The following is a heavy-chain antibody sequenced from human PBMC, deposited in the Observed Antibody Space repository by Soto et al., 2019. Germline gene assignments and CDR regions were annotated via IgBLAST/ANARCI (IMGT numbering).Heavy chain of an antibody. V-gene: IGHV3-23*01. CDR1: GFTFSSYA. CDR2: ISGSGGST. CDR3: AKDGYDYVWGSYRYRGSFDY. J-gene: IGHJ4*02. Sequence: EVQLLESGGGLVQPGGSLRLSCAASGFTFSSYAMSWVRQAPGKGLEWVSAISGSGGSTYYADSVKGRSTISRDNSKNTLYLKMNSLRAEDTAVYYCAKDGYDYVWGSYRYRGSFDYWGQGTLVTVSS. D-gene: IGHD3-16*02.